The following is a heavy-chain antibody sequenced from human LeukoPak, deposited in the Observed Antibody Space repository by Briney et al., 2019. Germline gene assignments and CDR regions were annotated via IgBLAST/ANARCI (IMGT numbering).Heavy chain of an antibody. D-gene: IGHD3-10*01. CDR1: GYTFTGYY. Sequence: ASVKVSCKASGYTFTGYYMHWVRQAPGQGLEWMGRINPNSGGTNYAQKFQGRVTMTRDTSISTAYMELSRLRSDDTAVYYCARASGTPGSDFDYWGQGTLVTVSS. CDR2: INPNSGGT. CDR3: ARASGTPGSDFDY. V-gene: IGHV1-2*06. J-gene: IGHJ4*02.